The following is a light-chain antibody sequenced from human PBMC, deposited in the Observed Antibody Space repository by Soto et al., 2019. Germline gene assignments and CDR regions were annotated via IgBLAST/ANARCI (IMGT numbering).Light chain of an antibody. CDR1: QSVSSN. CDR3: QQYNKWPPYT. J-gene: IGKJ2*01. Sequence: EIVMTQSPANLSVSPGERATLSCRASQSVSSNLAWYQQKPGQGPRLLIYGASTRASSIPASFSCSGSGTEFTLTINSLQSEYFAVYYCQQYNKWPPYTFGQGTKLEIK. CDR2: GAS. V-gene: IGKV3-15*01.